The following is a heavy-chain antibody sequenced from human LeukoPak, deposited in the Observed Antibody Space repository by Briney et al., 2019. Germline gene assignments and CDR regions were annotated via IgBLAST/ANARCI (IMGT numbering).Heavy chain of an antibody. V-gene: IGHV3-30*04. J-gene: IGHJ4*02. Sequence: GGSLRLSCAASGFTFSSYAMHWVRQAPGKGLEWVAVISYDGSNKYYADSVKGRFTISRDNSKNTLYLQMNDLRVEDTAVYYCARTSGTGWSHWGQGTLVTVSS. CDR3: ARTSGTGWSH. D-gene: IGHD6-19*01. CDR2: ISYDGSNK. CDR1: GFTFSSYA.